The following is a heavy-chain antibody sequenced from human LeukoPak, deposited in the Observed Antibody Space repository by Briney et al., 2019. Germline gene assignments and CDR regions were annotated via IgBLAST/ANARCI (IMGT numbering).Heavy chain of an antibody. D-gene: IGHD4-17*01. V-gene: IGHV3-30*18. CDR2: ISYDGSNK. Sequence: PGGSLRLSCAASGFTFSSYGMHWVRQAPGKGLEWVAVISYDGSNKYYADSVKGRFTISRDNSKNTLYLQMNSLGAEDTAVYYCAKEGDYGDYNYWGQGTLVTVSS. CDR1: GFTFSSYG. CDR3: AKEGDYGDYNY. J-gene: IGHJ4*02.